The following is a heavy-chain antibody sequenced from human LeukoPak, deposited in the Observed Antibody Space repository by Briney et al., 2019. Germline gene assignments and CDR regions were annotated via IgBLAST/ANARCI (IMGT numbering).Heavy chain of an antibody. CDR1: GFTFRSHG. CDR2: IRYDGSNK. Sequence: GGSLRLSCAASGFTFRSHGMHWVRQAPGKGLEWVAFIRYDGSNKFYADSVKGRSTISRDNSKNTLYLQMNSLRADDTAVYYCARGLSGYWGQGTLVTVSS. J-gene: IGHJ4*02. V-gene: IGHV3-30*02. CDR3: ARGLSGY.